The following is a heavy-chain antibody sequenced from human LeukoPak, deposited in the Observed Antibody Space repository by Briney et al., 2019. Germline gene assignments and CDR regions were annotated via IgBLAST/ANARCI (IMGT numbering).Heavy chain of an antibody. J-gene: IGHJ3*02. CDR2: IGAAGAHT. Sequence: PGGSLRLSCAASGFRFSYHDMHWVRQAPGKGLEFVSSIGAAGAHTFYADSVKGRFTISRDNFQSTMYLQMDGLRPEDSAVYYCARELGGTKTGGFDIWGQGTVVTVCS. CDR3: ARELGGTKTGGFDI. V-gene: IGHV3-64*02. D-gene: IGHD1-14*01. CDR1: GFRFSYHD.